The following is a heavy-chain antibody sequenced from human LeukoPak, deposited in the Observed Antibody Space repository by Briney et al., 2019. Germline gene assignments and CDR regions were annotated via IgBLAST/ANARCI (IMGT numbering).Heavy chain of an antibody. CDR2: FCCSGST. J-gene: IGHJ4*02. D-gene: IGHD4-23*01. V-gene: IGHV4-61*01. Sequence: TSETLSLTCTVSGASVSSGSHYWSWIRQAPGKGLEWIGYFCCSGSTNYNPSLKSRVTISVDTSKNQFSLKVTSVTAADTAVYYCAKAVAAVSLDSWGQGTLATVSS. CDR3: AKAVAAVSLDS. CDR1: GASVSSGSHY.